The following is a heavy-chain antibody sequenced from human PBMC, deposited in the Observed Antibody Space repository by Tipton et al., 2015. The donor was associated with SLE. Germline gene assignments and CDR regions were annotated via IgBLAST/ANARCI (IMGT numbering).Heavy chain of an antibody. J-gene: IGHJ4*02. V-gene: IGHV3-30*04. CDR1: GFTFSTYA. CDR3: ARDGYCSGVNCFPGAYFDY. D-gene: IGHD2-15*01. Sequence: RSLRLSCAASGFTFSTYAVYWVRQAPGKGLEWVAAISYDGTTESYADSVKGRSTISRDNSKNTLYLQMNSLRAEDTAVYYCARDGYCSGVNCFPGAYFDYWGQGTLVTVSS. CDR2: ISYDGTTE.